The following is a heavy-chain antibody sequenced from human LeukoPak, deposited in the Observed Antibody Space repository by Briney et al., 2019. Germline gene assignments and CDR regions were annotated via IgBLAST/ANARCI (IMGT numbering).Heavy chain of an antibody. CDR1: GYTFTSYG. CDR3: ARVSGSYYRYDY. CDR2: ISAYNDNT. J-gene: IGHJ4*02. Sequence: ASVKVPCKASGYTFTSYGINWVRQAPGQGLEWMGWISAYNDNTNYAQKLQGRVTMTTDTSTSTAYMELRSLRSEDTAVYYCARVSGSYYRYDYWGQGTLVTVSS. V-gene: IGHV1-18*01. D-gene: IGHD1-26*01.